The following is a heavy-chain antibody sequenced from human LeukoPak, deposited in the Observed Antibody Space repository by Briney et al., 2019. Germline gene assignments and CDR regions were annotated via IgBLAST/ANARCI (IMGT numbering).Heavy chain of an antibody. CDR1: GFTFSSYW. Sequence: GGSLRLSCAASGFTFSSYWMSWVRQAPGKGLEWVALISYDGSDKYYADSVRGRFTVSRDNSKNTLYLQMNSLRAEDTAVYYCARGRYADYLDYWGQGTLVTVSS. V-gene: IGHV3-30*03. D-gene: IGHD1-1*01. CDR2: ISYDGSDK. CDR3: ARGRYADYLDY. J-gene: IGHJ4*02.